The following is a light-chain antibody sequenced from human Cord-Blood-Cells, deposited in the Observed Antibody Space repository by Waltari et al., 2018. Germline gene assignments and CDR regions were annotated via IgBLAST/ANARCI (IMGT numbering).Light chain of an antibody. Sequence: DIKMTQSPSTLSASVGERVTIPCRASQSISSWLAWYQQKSGKAPKLLIYDASSLESGVPSRFSGSGSGTEFTLTISSLQPDDFATYYCQQYNSYSITFGQGTRLEIK. J-gene: IGKJ5*01. CDR1: QSISSW. CDR3: QQYNSYSIT. V-gene: IGKV1-5*01. CDR2: DAS.